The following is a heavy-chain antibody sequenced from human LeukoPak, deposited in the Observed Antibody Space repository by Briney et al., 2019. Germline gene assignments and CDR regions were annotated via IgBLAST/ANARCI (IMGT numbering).Heavy chain of an antibody. CDR3: AKALRFLEWLPFDY. CDR2: ISGSGGST. D-gene: IGHD3-3*01. CDR1: GFTFSSYA. Sequence: PGGSLRLSCAASGFTFSSYAMSWVRQAPGKGLEWVPAISGSGGSTYYADSVKGRFTISRDNSKNTLYLQMNSLRAEDTAVYNCAKALRFLEWLPFDYWGQGTLVTVSS. J-gene: IGHJ4*02. V-gene: IGHV3-23*01.